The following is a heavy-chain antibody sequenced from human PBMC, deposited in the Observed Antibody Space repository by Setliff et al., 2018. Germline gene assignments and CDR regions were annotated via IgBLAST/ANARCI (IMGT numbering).Heavy chain of an antibody. CDR3: ARKGISALSGAFDM. V-gene: IGHV4-4*07. Sequence: SETLSLTCTVSGGSISNYYWSWIRQPAGKGLEWIGRIYTSGSTNYNPSLKSRVTMSVDTSKNQFSLKLSSVTAADTAVYYCARKGISALSGAFDMWGQETIVTVSS. D-gene: IGHD1-26*01. CDR1: GGSISNYY. J-gene: IGHJ3*02. CDR2: IYTSGST.